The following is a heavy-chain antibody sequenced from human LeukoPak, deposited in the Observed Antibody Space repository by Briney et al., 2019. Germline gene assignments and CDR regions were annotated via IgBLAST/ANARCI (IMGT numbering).Heavy chain of an antibody. J-gene: IGHJ4*02. Sequence: GGSLRLSCAASGFTFSSYWMHWVRQAPGKGLVWVPRINSDGSSASYADSVKGRFTISRDNAKNTLYLQMNSLRAEDTAVYYCARFISSGYYYDDYWGQGTLVTVSS. D-gene: IGHD3-22*01. CDR2: INSDGSSA. CDR3: ARFISSGYYYDDY. CDR1: GFTFSSYW. V-gene: IGHV3-74*01.